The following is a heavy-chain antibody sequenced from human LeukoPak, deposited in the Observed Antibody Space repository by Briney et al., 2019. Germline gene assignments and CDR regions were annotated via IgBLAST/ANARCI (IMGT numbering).Heavy chain of an antibody. D-gene: IGHD3-10*01. V-gene: IGHV4-59*01. Sequence: SETLSLTCTVSGGSISSYYWHWIRQPPGKGLEWIGYIYYSGSTNYNPSLKSRVTISVDTSRKQFSLKLHSVSAADTAVYYCARDRGRATWFDPWGQGTVVTVSS. CDR1: GGSISSYY. CDR2: IYYSGST. J-gene: IGHJ5*02. CDR3: ARDRGRATWFDP.